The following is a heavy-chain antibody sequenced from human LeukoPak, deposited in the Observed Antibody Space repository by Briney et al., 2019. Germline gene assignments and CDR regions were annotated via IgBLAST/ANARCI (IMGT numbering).Heavy chain of an antibody. CDR3: ARDFSMFIGDSDR. CDR1: GFTFSSYA. J-gene: IGHJ5*02. V-gene: IGHV3-30-3*01. D-gene: IGHD3-10*02. CDR2: ISYDGSNK. Sequence: PGGSLRLSCAASGFTFSSYAMHWARQAPGKGLEWVAVISYDGSNKYYADAVKGRFTMSRDNSKNTLYLQLNSLRADDTAVYYCARDFSMFIGDSDRWGPGTLVTVSS.